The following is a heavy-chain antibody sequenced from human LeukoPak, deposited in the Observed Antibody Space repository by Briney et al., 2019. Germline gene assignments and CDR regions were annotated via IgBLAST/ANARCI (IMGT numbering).Heavy chain of an antibody. CDR2: INHSGNT. J-gene: IGHJ5*02. V-gene: IGHV4-38-2*02. D-gene: IGHD5-18*01. Sequence: SSETLSLTCTVSGYSISSGYYWGWIRQPPGEGLEWIGEINHSGNTNYNPSLKSRVTISVDTPNNQFSLKLSSVTAADTALYYCARHGYGHQGNWFDPWGQGTLVTVSS. CDR3: ARHGYGHQGNWFDP. CDR1: GYSISSGYY.